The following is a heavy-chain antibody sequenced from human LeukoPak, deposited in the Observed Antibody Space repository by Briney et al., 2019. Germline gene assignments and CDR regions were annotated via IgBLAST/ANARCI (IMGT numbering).Heavy chain of an antibody. Sequence: ASVKVSCKASGGTFSSYAISWVRQAPGQGLEWMGGIIPIFGTANYAQKFQGRVTITADKSTSTAYMELSSLRSEDTAVYYCASPGPYSSGFYDAFDIWGQGTMVTVSS. CDR2: IIPIFGTA. J-gene: IGHJ3*02. CDR3: ASPGPYSSGFYDAFDI. D-gene: IGHD6-19*01. V-gene: IGHV1-69*06. CDR1: GGTFSSYA.